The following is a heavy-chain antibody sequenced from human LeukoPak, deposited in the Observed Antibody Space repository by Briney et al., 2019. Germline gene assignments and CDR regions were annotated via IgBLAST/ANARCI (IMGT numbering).Heavy chain of an antibody. Sequence: GGSLRLSCAASGFTVSSNYMSWVRQAPGKGLEGVSSISSSSIYIYYADSLKGRLTISRDNARNSLYLQMNSLRAEDTAVYYCARGYSNYGYTFDIWGQGTMVTVSS. D-gene: IGHD4-11*01. CDR2: ISSSSIYI. CDR1: GFTVSSNY. CDR3: ARGYSNYGYTFDI. J-gene: IGHJ3*02. V-gene: IGHV3-21*01.